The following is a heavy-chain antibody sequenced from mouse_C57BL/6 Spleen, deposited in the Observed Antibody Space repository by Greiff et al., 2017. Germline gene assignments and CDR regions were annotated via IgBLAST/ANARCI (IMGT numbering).Heavy chain of an antibody. V-gene: IGHV1-81*01. Sequence: VQLQQSGAELARPGASVKLSCKASGYTFTSYGISWVKQRTGQGLEWIGEIYPRSGNTYYNEKFKGKATLTADKSSSTAYMELRSLTSEDSAVYFCAKGGYDYDEDYFDYWGQGTTLTVSS. CDR1: GYTFTSYG. D-gene: IGHD2-4*01. CDR3: AKGGYDYDEDYFDY. CDR2: IYPRSGNT. J-gene: IGHJ2*01.